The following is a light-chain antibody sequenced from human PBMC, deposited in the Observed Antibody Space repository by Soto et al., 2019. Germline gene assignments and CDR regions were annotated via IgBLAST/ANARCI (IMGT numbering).Light chain of an antibody. V-gene: IGKV3-20*01. CDR2: GAS. CDR1: QSVSSSY. Sequence: EIVLTQSPGTLSLSPGERATLSCRDSQSVSSSYLAWYQQKPGQAPRLLIYGASSRATGIPDRFSGSGSGTDFTLTISRLEPEDFAVYYCQQYGSFTFGGGTKVEIK. CDR3: QQYGSFT. J-gene: IGKJ4*01.